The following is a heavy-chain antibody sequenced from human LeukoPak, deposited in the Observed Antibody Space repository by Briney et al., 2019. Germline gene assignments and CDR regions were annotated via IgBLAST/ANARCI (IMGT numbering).Heavy chain of an antibody. J-gene: IGHJ4*02. CDR2: IYYSGST. Sequence: SETLSLTCTVSGGSISSSSYYWGWIRQPPGKGLEWIGSIYYSGSTYYNPSLKSRVTISVDTSKNQFSLKLSSVTAADTAVYYCARLGWSADCWGQGTLVTVSS. CDR3: ARLGWSADC. V-gene: IGHV4-39*01. CDR1: GGSISSSSYY. D-gene: IGHD3-3*01.